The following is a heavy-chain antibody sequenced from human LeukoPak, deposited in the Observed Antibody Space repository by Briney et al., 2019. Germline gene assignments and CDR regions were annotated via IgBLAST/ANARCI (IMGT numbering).Heavy chain of an antibody. CDR1: GGSISSAGHY. D-gene: IGHD2-15*01. Sequence: SETLSLTCTVSGGSISSAGHYWSWIRQQPGKGLQWIGYIFYRGRTFYNPSLKSRLNISVDTSTDQFSLKLSSVTAADTAVYYCARVRVPSAENDAFDIRGQGTMVTVSS. CDR3: ARVRVPSAENDAFDI. J-gene: IGHJ3*02. CDR2: IFYRGRT. V-gene: IGHV4-31*03.